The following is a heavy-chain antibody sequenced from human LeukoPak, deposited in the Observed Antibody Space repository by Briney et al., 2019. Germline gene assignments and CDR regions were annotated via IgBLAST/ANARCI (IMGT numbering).Heavy chain of an antibody. CDR2: ITSSSSTI. J-gene: IGHJ1*01. CDR3: ATDLGFFHY. Sequence: GGSLRLSCAASGFTFSSYSMNWVRQAPGKGLEWVSYITSSSSTIYYADSVKGRFTISRDNAKNSLYLQMNGLRAEDTAVYYCATDLGFFHYWGQGTLVTVSS. V-gene: IGHV3-48*01. CDR1: GFTFSSYS.